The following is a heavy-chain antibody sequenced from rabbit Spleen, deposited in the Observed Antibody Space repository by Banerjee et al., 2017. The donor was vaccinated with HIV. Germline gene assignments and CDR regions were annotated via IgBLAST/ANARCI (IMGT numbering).Heavy chain of an antibody. CDR1: GVSFSDKDV. J-gene: IGHJ3*01. V-gene: IGHV1S45*01. CDR3: ARDLVTAIGWNFAL. CDR2: INIATGKS. D-gene: IGHD7-1*01. Sequence: EQLEESGGGLVKPEGSLTLTCKASGVSFSDKDVMCWVRQAPGKGLEWITCINIATGKSVYASWVSGRFIMSRTSSTTVTLQMTSLTAADTATYFCARDLVTAIGWNFALWGQGPLVTVS.